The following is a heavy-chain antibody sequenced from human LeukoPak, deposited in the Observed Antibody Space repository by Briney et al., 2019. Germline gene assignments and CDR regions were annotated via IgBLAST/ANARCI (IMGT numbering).Heavy chain of an antibody. D-gene: IGHD1-26*01. V-gene: IGHV3-64*01. Sequence: GGSLRLSCAASGFTFSSYAMHWVRQAPGKGLEYVSAISSNGGSTYYANSVKGRFTISRDNSKNTLYLQMGSLRAEGMAVYYCARDSGSYHAYFDYWGQGTLVTVSS. CDR2: ISSNGGST. CDR1: GFTFSSYA. J-gene: IGHJ4*02. CDR3: ARDSGSYHAYFDY.